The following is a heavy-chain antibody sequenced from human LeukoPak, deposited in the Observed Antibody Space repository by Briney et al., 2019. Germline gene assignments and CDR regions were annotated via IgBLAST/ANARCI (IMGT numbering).Heavy chain of an antibody. CDR2: INNSGGTT. CDR1: GFTFSSYA. CDR3: AKDPISVARLPFDY. Sequence: GGSLRLSCAASGFTFSSYAMSWVRQAPGKGLEWVSSINNSGGTTYYADSVKGRFSISRDNSKNTLYLQMNSLRAEDTAVYYCAKDPISVARLPFDYWGQGTLVTVSS. J-gene: IGHJ4*02. D-gene: IGHD6-19*01. V-gene: IGHV3-23*01.